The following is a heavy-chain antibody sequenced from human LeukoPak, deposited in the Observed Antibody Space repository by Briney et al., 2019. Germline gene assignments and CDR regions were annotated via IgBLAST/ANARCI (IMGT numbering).Heavy chain of an antibody. CDR2: IKQDGSEK. CDR3: ARDFSPPGYYDSSGYPTNRFDY. Sequence: PGGSLRLSCAASGFTFSSYWMSWVRQAPGKGLEWVANIKQDGSEKYYVDSVKGRFTISRDNAKNSLYLQMNSLSAEDTAVYYCARDFSPPGYYDSSGYPTNRFDYWGQGTLVTVSS. V-gene: IGHV3-7*01. CDR1: GFTFSSYW. J-gene: IGHJ4*02. D-gene: IGHD3-22*01.